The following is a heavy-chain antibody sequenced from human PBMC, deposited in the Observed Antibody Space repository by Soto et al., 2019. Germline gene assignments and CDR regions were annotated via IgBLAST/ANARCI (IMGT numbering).Heavy chain of an antibody. Sequence: SETLSLTCTVSGGSISTYYWSWIRQPPGKGLEWIGHIYYSGSTNYNPSVKSRVTISVDTSKNQLSLKLRSVTAADTAVYYCARPSVAGTWGPFDYWGQGTLVTVSS. CDR2: IYYSGST. CDR1: GGSISTYY. D-gene: IGHD6-19*01. V-gene: IGHV4-59*01. J-gene: IGHJ4*02. CDR3: ARPSVAGTWGPFDY.